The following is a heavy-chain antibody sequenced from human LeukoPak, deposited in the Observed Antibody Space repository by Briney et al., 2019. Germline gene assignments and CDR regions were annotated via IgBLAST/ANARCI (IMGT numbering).Heavy chain of an antibody. D-gene: IGHD3-22*01. CDR1: GSSISNYY. J-gene: IGHJ4*02. V-gene: IGHV4-4*07. CDR3: ARDSEPRDYYDSSGYQDY. CDR2: IYTSGST. Sequence: PSETLSLTCSVSGSSISNYYWSWIRQPAGKGLEWIGRIYTSGSTNYNPSLKSRVTISVDTSKNQFSLKLSSVTAADTAVYYCARDSEPRDYYDSSGYQDYWGQGTLVTVSS.